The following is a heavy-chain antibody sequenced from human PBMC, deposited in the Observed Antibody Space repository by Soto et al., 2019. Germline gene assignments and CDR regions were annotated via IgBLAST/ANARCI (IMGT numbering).Heavy chain of an antibody. V-gene: IGHV4-39*01. D-gene: IGHD6-19*01. CDR2: IYYSGTT. CDR1: GGSISSSSYH. Sequence: QLQLQESGPGLVKPSETLSLTCTVSGGSISSSSYHWGWIRQPPGKGLEWIGSIYYSGTTYYNPSLKXXVXIXXDTSKSQFSLKLSSVTAADTAVYYCARSISVAMDFWGQGTLVTVSS. CDR3: ARSISVAMDF. J-gene: IGHJ4*02.